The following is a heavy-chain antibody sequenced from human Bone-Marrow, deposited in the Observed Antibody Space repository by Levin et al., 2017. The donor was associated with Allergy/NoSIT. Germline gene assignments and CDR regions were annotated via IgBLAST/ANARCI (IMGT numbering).Heavy chain of an antibody. CDR3: ARGLVDI. V-gene: IGHV3-11*06. J-gene: IGHJ4*02. CDR2: IYNATYT. CDR1: GFTFSDYY. Sequence: GESLKISCAASGFTFSDYYMSWIRQTPGKGLEWLSYIYNATYTNYADSVMGRFTISRDNAKNSVFLQMNSLTAEDTAVYYCARGLVDIWGQGTLVTVSS.